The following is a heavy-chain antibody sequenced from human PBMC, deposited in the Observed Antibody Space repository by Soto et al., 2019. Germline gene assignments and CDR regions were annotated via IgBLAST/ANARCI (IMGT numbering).Heavy chain of an antibody. CDR1: GYTFSSNG. J-gene: IGHJ4*02. V-gene: IGHV1-18*04. CDR2: ISTFNGNA. Sequence: PGGSLRLSCAASGYTFSSNGVSWVRQAPGQGLEWMGRISTFNGNAHYAQRFQGRVTMTTDTSTNTAYMELTSLSSDDTAVYYCARLHGYSSGWYDYWGQGTLVPSPQ. D-gene: IGHD6-19*01. CDR3: ARLHGYSSGWYDY.